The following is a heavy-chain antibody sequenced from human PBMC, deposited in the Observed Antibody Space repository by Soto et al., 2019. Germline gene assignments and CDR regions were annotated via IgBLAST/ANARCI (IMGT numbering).Heavy chain of an antibody. J-gene: IGHJ5*02. CDR3: AREGDYYGSGSAENWFDP. V-gene: IGHV1-2*04. D-gene: IGHD3-10*01. Sequence: ASVKVSCKASGYTFTGYYIHWVRQAPGHGLEWMGWINPNSGVTNYSQKFQGWVTTTRDTSISTAYMELSSLRSDDTAVYYCAREGDYYGSGSAENWFDPWGQGTLVTVSS. CDR1: GYTFTGYY. CDR2: INPNSGVT.